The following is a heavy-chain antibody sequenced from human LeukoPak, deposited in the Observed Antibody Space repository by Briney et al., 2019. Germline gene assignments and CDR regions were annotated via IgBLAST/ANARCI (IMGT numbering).Heavy chain of an antibody. CDR3: AKNMDCSSTSCYHWYFDL. CDR2: ISGSGGST. J-gene: IGHJ2*01. Sequence: PGGSLRLSCAASGFTFSSYAMSWVRQAPGKGLEWVSAISGSGGSTYYADSVKGRFTISRDNSKNTLYLQMNSLRAEDTAVYYCAKNMDCSSTSCYHWYFDLWGRGALVTVSS. D-gene: IGHD2-2*01. CDR1: GFTFSSYA. V-gene: IGHV3-23*01.